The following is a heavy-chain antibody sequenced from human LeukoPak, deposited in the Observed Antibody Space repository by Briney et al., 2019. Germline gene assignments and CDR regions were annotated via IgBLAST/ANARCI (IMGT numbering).Heavy chain of an antibody. V-gene: IGHV4-59*01. CDR3: ARERLGYYDRSGLDY. CDR2: IYYSGST. D-gene: IGHD3-22*01. CDR1: GGSISSYY. J-gene: IGHJ4*02. Sequence: SETLSLTCTVSGGSISSYYWNWIRQPPGKRLEWIGYIYYSGSTNYNPSLKSRVTTSVDTSKNQFSLKLSSVTAADTAVHYCARERLGYYDRSGLDYWGQGTLVTVSS.